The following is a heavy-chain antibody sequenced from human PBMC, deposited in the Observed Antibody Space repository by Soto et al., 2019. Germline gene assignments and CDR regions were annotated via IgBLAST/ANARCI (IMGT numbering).Heavy chain of an antibody. CDR3: ASDMSTT. V-gene: IGHV1-8*01. CDR2: MKPNTGHT. J-gene: IGHJ5*02. CDR1: GYTFTSHD. D-gene: IGHD2-2*01. Sequence: QVQLVQSGAEVKKPGASVKVSCKASGYTFTSHDSNWMRQATGQGLEWMGWMKPNTGHTNYAQKFQGRVTMTRDTSISTAYMELTNLRSEDTAIYYCASDMSTTWGQGTLVTVSS.